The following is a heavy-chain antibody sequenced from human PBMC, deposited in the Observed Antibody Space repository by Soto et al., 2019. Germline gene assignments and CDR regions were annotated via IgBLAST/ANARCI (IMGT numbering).Heavy chain of an antibody. Sequence: QVQLEQSGAEVKKPGSSVKISCKASGGTLSDHGVSWLRQAPGQGLEWVGGTIPVFNTATYAPKFQGRVTIAADKSTNIAYMELASLTSDDTDIYYFARGVYGSANYYTGPSALDIWGQGTLLIVSS. CDR2: TIPVFNTA. J-gene: IGHJ3*02. V-gene: IGHV1-69*06. CDR3: ARGVYGSANYYTGPSALDI. CDR1: GGTLSDHG. D-gene: IGHD3-10*01.